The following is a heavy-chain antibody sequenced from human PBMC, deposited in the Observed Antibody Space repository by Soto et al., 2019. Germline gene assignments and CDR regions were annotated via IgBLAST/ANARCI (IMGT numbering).Heavy chain of an antibody. Sequence: QVQLVQSGAEVKKPGASVKVSCKASGYTFTSYAMHWVRQAPGQRLEWMGWINAGNGNTKYSQKFQGRVTITRDTSASTAYMELSSLRSEDTAVYYCASSIVVVTAADYCGQGTLGTVSS. J-gene: IGHJ4*02. CDR3: ASSIVVVTAADY. D-gene: IGHD2-21*02. V-gene: IGHV1-3*01. CDR1: GYTFTSYA. CDR2: INAGNGNT.